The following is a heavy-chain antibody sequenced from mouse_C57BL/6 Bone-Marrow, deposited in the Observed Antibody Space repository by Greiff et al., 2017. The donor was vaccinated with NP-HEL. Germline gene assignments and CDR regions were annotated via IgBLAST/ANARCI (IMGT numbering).Heavy chain of an antibody. Sequence: EVKLMESGGGLVQPGGSLKLSCAASGFTFSDYGMAWVRQAPRKGPEWVAFISNLAYSIYYADTVTGRFTISRENAKNTLYLEMSSLRSEDMAMYYCARRGLLRWYFDVWGTGTTVTVSS. CDR3: ARRGLLRWYFDV. V-gene: IGHV5-15*01. J-gene: IGHJ1*03. D-gene: IGHD1-1*01. CDR2: ISNLAYSI. CDR1: GFTFSDYG.